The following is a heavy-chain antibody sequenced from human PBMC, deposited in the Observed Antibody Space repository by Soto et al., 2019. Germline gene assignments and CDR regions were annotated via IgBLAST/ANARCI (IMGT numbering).Heavy chain of an antibody. D-gene: IGHD2-2*01. J-gene: IGHJ3*02. CDR2: IWYDGSNK. Sequence: GGSLRLSCAASGFTFSSYGMHWVRQAPGKGLEWVAVIWYDGSNKYYADSVKGRFTISRDNSKNTLYLQMNSLRAEDTAVYYCARDGDIVVVPAAGVRAFDIWGQGTMVTVSS. V-gene: IGHV3-33*01. CDR1: GFTFSSYG. CDR3: ARDGDIVVVPAAGVRAFDI.